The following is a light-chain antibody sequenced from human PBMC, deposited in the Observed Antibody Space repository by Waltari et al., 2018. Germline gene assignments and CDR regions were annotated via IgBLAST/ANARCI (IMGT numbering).Light chain of an antibody. Sequence: DIVMTQSPESLAVSLGERATINCRSSQTGLYKSNDKNYFAWYQHRPGQPPRLLIYWASTRESGVPDRFSGSGSGTEFTLTISSLQAEDVAVYSCQQYYSSPYTFGQGTKLEI. CDR3: QQYYSSPYT. CDR2: WAS. V-gene: IGKV4-1*01. J-gene: IGKJ2*01. CDR1: QTGLYKSNDKNY.